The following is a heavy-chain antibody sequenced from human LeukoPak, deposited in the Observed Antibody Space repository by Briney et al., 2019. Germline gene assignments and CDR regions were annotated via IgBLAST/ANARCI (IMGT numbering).Heavy chain of an antibody. J-gene: IGHJ4*02. CDR1: GFDFSSNW. V-gene: IGHV3-74*01. Sequence: PGGSLRLSCAASGFDFSSNWMHWVRHAPGQGLVWVSRIKGDGISTNYADSVKGRFTISRDNAKNSLYLQMNSLRAEDTAVYYCARDGYNWGFGYWGQGTLVTVSS. D-gene: IGHD1-1*01. CDR2: IKGDGIST. CDR3: ARDGYNWGFGY.